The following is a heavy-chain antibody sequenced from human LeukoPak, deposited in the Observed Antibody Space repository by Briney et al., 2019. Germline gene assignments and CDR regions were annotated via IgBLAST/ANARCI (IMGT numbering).Heavy chain of an antibody. CDR2: IYYSGST. Sequence: PSETLSLTCTVSGGSISSYYWSWIRQPPGKGLEWIGYIYYSGSTNYNPSLKSRVTISVDTSKNQFSLKLSSVTAADTAVYYCARAPVVVVVAATRYSYGPYSFDYWGQGTLVTVSS. V-gene: IGHV4-59*12. J-gene: IGHJ4*02. CDR1: GGSISSYY. CDR3: ARAPVVVVVAATRYSYGPYSFDY. D-gene: IGHD2-15*01.